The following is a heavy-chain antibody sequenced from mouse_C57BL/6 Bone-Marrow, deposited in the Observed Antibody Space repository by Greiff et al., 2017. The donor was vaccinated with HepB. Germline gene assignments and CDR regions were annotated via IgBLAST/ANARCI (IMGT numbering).Heavy chain of an antibody. CDR1: GFNIKDDY. Sequence: EVQLQESGAELVRPGASVKLSCTASGFNIKDDYMHWVKQRPEQGLEWIGWIDPENGDTEYASKFQGKATITADTSSNTAYLQLSSLTSEDTAVYYCTTPGYFDYWGQGTTLTVSS. CDR3: TTPGYFDY. J-gene: IGHJ2*01. V-gene: IGHV14-4*01. CDR2: IDPENGDT.